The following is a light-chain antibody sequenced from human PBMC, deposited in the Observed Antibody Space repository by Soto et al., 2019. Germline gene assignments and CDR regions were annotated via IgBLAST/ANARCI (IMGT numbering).Light chain of an antibody. Sequence: QSVLTQPASVSGSPGQWITISCAGTSTDFGHNHVSWFQQHPGKAPKLMIYDVSSRPSGVSNRFSGSKSDNTASLTISGLQAEDEADYYCSSYTTTSTWVFGGGTKLTVL. J-gene: IGLJ3*02. CDR3: SSYTTTSTWV. V-gene: IGLV2-14*01. CDR2: DVS. CDR1: STDFGHNH.